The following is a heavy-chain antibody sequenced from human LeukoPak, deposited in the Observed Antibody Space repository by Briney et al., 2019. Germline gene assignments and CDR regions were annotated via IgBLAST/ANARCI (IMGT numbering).Heavy chain of an antibody. D-gene: IGHD3-10*01. J-gene: IGHJ5*02. CDR1: GGSISSSSYY. CDR3: AREGEVTMLRGVLKWFDP. V-gene: IGHV4-39*07. Sequence: SETLSLTCTVSGGSISSSSYYWGWIRQPPGKGLEWIGSIYYSGSTYYNPSLKSRVTISLDTSKNQFSLNLDSVTAADTAIFYCAREGEVTMLRGVLKWFDPWGQGTLVTVSS. CDR2: IYYSGST.